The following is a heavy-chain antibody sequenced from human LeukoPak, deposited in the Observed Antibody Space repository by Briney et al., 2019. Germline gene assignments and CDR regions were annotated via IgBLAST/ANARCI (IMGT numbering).Heavy chain of an antibody. CDR3: ANPHSYADY. Sequence: PGRSLRLSCAASGFTFSSYAMHWVRQAPGKGLEWVAVISYDGSNKYYADSVKGRFTISRDNSKNTLYLQMNSLRAEDTAVYYCANPHSYADYWGQGTLVTVSS. D-gene: IGHD5-18*01. V-gene: IGHV3-30*04. CDR1: GFTFSSYA. J-gene: IGHJ4*02. CDR2: ISYDGSNK.